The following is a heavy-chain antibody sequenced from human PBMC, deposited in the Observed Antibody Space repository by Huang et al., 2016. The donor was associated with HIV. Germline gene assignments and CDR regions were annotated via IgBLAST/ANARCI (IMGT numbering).Heavy chain of an antibody. CDR3: ATVDYYDTSGPQRGYFDN. Sequence: QVQLVQSGAEVKKPGSSVKVSCKASGGSFRNFAIGWVRQAPGQGVEWMGGIIPTLGTENYAQKFQGVVTIIADESTSTAYMELSSLRSEDTAVYYCATVDYYDTSGPQRGYFDNWGQGTLVTVSS. CDR1: GGSFRNFA. D-gene: IGHD3-22*01. V-gene: IGHV1-69*01. J-gene: IGHJ4*02. CDR2: IIPTLGTE.